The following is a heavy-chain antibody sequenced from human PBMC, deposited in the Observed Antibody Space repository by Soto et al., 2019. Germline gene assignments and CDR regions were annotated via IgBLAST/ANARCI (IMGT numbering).Heavy chain of an antibody. CDR2: INPSGGST. D-gene: IGHD2-21*01. V-gene: IGHV1-46*03. J-gene: IGHJ4*02. Sequence: ASVKVSCKASGYTFTSYYMHWVRQAPGQGLEWMGIINPSGGSTSYAQKFQGRVTVTRDTSTSTVYMELSSLRSEDTAVYYCARDGGDTDFDYWGQGTLVTVSS. CDR3: ARDGGDTDFDY. CDR1: GYTFTSYY.